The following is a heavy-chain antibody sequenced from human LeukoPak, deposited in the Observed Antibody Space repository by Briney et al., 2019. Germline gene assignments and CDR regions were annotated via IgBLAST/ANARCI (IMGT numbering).Heavy chain of an antibody. CDR3: ARLVTAWYFDL. V-gene: IGHV3-21*01. Sequence: GGSLRLSCAASGFTFSSYSMNWVRQAPGKGLEWVSSISSSSSYIYYADSVKGRFTISRDNAKNSLYLQMNSLRAEDTAVYYCARLVTAWYFDLWGRGTLVTVSS. CDR2: ISSSSSYI. J-gene: IGHJ2*01. D-gene: IGHD4-23*01. CDR1: GFTFSSYS.